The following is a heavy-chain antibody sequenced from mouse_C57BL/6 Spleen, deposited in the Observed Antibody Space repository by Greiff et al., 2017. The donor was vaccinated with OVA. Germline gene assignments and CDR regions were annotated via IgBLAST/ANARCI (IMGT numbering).Heavy chain of an antibody. J-gene: IGHJ4*01. CDR2: IYPGDGDT. CDR1: GYAFSSSW. V-gene: IGHV1-82*01. Sequence: VQLKQSGPELVKPGASVKISCKASGYAFSSSWMNWVKQRPGKGLEWIGRIYPGDGDTNYNGKFKGKATLTADKSSSTAYMQLSSLTSEDSAVYFCARDGYDFAMDYWGQGTSVTVSS. D-gene: IGHD2-2*01. CDR3: ARDGYDFAMDY.